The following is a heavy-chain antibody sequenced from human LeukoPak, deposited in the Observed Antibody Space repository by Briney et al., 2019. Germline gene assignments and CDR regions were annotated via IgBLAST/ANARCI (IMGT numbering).Heavy chain of an antibody. D-gene: IGHD4-17*01. J-gene: IGHJ3*02. CDR1: GFTFDDYA. CDR2: ISWNSGSI. CDR3: AKPLRTTTNAFDI. Sequence: GGSLRLSCAASGFTFDDYAMHWVRHAPGKGLEWVSGISWNSGSIGYADSVKGRFTISRDNAKNSLYLQMNSLRAEDTALYYCAKPLRTTTNAFDIWGQGTMVTVSS. V-gene: IGHV3-9*01.